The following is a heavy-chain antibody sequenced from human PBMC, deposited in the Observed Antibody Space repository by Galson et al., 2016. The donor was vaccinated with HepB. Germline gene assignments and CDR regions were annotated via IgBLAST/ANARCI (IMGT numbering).Heavy chain of an antibody. CDR3: AKRHDILTGHHNFDY. Sequence: SLRLSCAASGFSFSTFAMSWVRQAPGEGLQWVSTITGGASTTYYADSVKGRFTISRDNSKNTLHLQMNSLRAEDTAVYYCAKRHDILTGHHNFDYWGQGTLVTVSS. V-gene: IGHV3-23*01. D-gene: IGHD3-9*01. CDR1: GFSFSTFA. J-gene: IGHJ4*02. CDR2: ITGGASTT.